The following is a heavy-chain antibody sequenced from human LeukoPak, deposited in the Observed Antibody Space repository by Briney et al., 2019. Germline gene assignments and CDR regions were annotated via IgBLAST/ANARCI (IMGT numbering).Heavy chain of an antibody. CDR1: GGSISSYY. Sequence: SETLSLTCTVSGGSISSYYWSWIRQPPGKGLEGIGYIYYSGSTNYNPSLKSRVTISVDTSKNQFSLKLSSVTAADAAVYYCARVNSGYSYGYPIDYWGQGTLVTVSS. J-gene: IGHJ4*02. D-gene: IGHD5-18*01. CDR3: ARVNSGYSYGYPIDY. V-gene: IGHV4-59*01. CDR2: IYYSGST.